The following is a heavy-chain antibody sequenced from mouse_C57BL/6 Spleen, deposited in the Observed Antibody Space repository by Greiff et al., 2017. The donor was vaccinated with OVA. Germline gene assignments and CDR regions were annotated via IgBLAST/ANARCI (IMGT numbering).Heavy chain of an antibody. Sequence: DVKLVESGGGLVQPGGSLKLSCAASGFTFSDYYMYWVRQTPEKRLEWVAYISNGGGSTYYPDTVKGRFTISRDNAKNTLYLQMSRLKSEDTAMYYCARPDGYFYWYFDVWGTGTTVTVSS. J-gene: IGHJ1*03. CDR2: ISNGGGST. D-gene: IGHD2-3*01. CDR1: GFTFSDYY. V-gene: IGHV5-12*01. CDR3: ARPDGYFYWYFDV.